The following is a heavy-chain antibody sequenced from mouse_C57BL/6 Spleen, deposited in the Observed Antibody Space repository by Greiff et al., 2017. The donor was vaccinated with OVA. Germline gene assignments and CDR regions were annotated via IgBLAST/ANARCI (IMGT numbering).Heavy chain of an antibody. CDR1: GYTFTSYW. CDR3: ARLYDGYSWYFDV. V-gene: IGHV1-61*01. Sequence: QVQLQQSGAELVRPGSSVKLSCKASGYTFTSYWMDWVKQRPGQGLEWIGNIYPSDSETHYNQKFKDKATLTVDKSSSTAYMQLSSLTSEDSAVYYCARLYDGYSWYFDVWGKGTTVTVSS. CDR2: IYPSDSET. D-gene: IGHD2-3*01. J-gene: IGHJ1*03.